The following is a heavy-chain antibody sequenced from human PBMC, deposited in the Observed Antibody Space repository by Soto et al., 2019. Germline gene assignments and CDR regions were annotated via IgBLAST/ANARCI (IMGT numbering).Heavy chain of an antibody. CDR3: ARDRPVSLAGTIDYNWFDP. Sequence: QVQLVQFGPEVKKPGASVKVSCKASGYTFTDYGITWVRQAPGHGLEWMGWISGYNGNTNYAQKFQGRVTMTTDTSTTTAYMELKSLGSDDTAVYYCARDRPVSLAGTIDYNWFDPWGQGTLVTVSS. J-gene: IGHJ5*02. D-gene: IGHD6-19*01. CDR2: ISGYNGNT. V-gene: IGHV1-18*04. CDR1: GYTFTDYG.